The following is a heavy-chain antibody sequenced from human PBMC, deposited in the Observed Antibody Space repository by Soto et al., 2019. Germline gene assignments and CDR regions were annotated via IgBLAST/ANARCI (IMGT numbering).Heavy chain of an antibody. CDR2: IYWDDDK. Sequence: QITLKESGPPLVKPTQTLTLTCTFSGFSLSTSGVGVGWIRQPPGKALEWLALIYWDDDKRYSPSLKSRLTIAKDTSKNQVVLTITNMVALDTAPYSFAPSVAAAGFYWGQGYLVTDSS. CDR3: APSVAAAGFY. V-gene: IGHV2-5*02. CDR1: GFSLSTSGVG. J-gene: IGHJ4*02. D-gene: IGHD6-13*01.